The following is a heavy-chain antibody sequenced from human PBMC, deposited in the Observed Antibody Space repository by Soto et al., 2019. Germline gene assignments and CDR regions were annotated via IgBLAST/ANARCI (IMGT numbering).Heavy chain of an antibody. CDR2: ISYDGSNQ. D-gene: IGHD3-16*01. CDR3: AKDFLLWGSFPDPGASDY. CDR1: GFTFSSYG. Sequence: QVQLVESGGGVVQPGKSLRLSCAASGFTFSSYGIHWVRQAPCKGLEWVAVISYDGSNQFYADSVKGRFTISRDNSNGTVYLQMDSLRAEDTAVYYCAKDFLLWGSFPDPGASDYWGQGTLVTVSS. V-gene: IGHV3-30*18. J-gene: IGHJ4*02.